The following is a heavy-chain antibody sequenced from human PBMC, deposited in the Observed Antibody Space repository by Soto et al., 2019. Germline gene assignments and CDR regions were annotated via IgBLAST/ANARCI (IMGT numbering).Heavy chain of an antibody. CDR1: GGTFSSHA. CDR3: ATDVTVNYDDRTYYYYAMDV. V-gene: IGHV1-69*13. Sequence: SVKVSCKTSGGTFSSHAVSWVRQAPGQGLEWVGVIIPFFKATNYAQKFQDRATITADDSTSTTYLDLSSLRFEDTAVYYCATDVTVNYDDRTYYYYAMDVWGQGTTVTVSS. CDR2: IIPFFKAT. D-gene: IGHD3-16*01. J-gene: IGHJ6*02.